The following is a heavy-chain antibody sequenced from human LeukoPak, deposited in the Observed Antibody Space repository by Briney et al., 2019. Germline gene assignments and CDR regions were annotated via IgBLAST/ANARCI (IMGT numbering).Heavy chain of an antibody. CDR2: INHSGST. CDR3: ARYNWNYDFDY. Sequence: PSETLSLTCAVYGGSFSGYYWSWIRQPPGKGLEWIGEINHSGSTNYNPSLKSRVTISVDTSKNQFSLKLSSVTAADTAVYYCARYNWNYDFDYWGQGTLVTVSS. CDR1: GGSFSGYY. V-gene: IGHV4-34*01. J-gene: IGHJ4*02. D-gene: IGHD1-1*01.